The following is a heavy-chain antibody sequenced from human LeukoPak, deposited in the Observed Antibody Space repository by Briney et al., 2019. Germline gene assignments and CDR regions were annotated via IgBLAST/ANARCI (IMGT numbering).Heavy chain of an antibody. D-gene: IGHD3-22*01. J-gene: IGHJ4*02. CDR1: GGSISSYY. Sequence: PSETLSLTCTVSGGSISSYYWSWIRQPPGKGLEWIGEINHSGSTNYNPSLKSRVTISVDTSKNQFSLKLSSVTAADTAVYYCARAHDSSGYYYWWDFDYWGQGTLVTVSS. CDR2: INHSGST. V-gene: IGHV4-34*01. CDR3: ARAHDSSGYYYWWDFDY.